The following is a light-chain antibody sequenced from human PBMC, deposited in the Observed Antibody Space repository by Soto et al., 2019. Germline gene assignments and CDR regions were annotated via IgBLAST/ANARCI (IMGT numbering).Light chain of an antibody. V-gene: IGKV1-5*03. CDR3: LQYNSLPYT. J-gene: IGKJ2*01. CDR2: KTS. CDR1: QKVNIW. Sequence: DIQVTQSPSTLSAFVGDRVILTCRASQKVNIWLAWYQQRPRKAPKLLIYKTSSLESGVPSRFSGSGSGTEFTLTISSLETDDFGTYFCLQYNSLPYTFGQGTKREIK.